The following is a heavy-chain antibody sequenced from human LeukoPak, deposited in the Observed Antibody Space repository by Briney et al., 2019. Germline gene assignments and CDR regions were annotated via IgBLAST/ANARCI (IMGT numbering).Heavy chain of an antibody. CDR1: GFTFSSYA. CDR3: AKGVRGVIITCFDC. J-gene: IGHJ4*02. Sequence: PGGSLRLSCAASGFTFSSYAMHWVRQAPGKGLEWVSAISGSGGSTYYADSVKGRFTISRDNSKNTLYLQMNSLRAEDTAVYYCAKGVRGVIITCFDCWGQGTLVTVSS. CDR2: ISGSGGST. V-gene: IGHV3-23*01. D-gene: IGHD3-10*01.